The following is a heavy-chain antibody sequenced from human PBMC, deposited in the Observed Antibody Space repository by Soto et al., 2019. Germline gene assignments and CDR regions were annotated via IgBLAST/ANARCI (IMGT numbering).Heavy chain of an antibody. J-gene: IGHJ4*02. V-gene: IGHV3-21*01. CDR3: ARDLALAGNY. CDR1: GFTFSSYA. CDR2: ISSTSSYT. Sequence: GGSLRLSCAASGFTFSSYAMNWVRQTQEKGLEWVSSISSTSSYTHYSDSVKGRFIISRDNANNSLFLQMNSLRAEDTATYYCARDLALAGNYWGQGVLVTVSS. D-gene: IGHD6-19*01.